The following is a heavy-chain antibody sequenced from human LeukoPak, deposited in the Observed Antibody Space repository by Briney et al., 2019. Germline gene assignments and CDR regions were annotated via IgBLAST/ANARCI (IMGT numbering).Heavy chain of an antibody. CDR2: IYYSGST. CDR3: ARVGGAVADYYMDV. J-gene: IGHJ6*03. CDR1: GGSISSNTYY. Sequence: SETLSLTCTVSGGSISSNTYYWGWIRQPPGKGLEWIGSIYYSGSTYYNPSLKSRVTISVDTSKNQFSLKLSSVTAADTAVYYCARVGGAVADYYMDVWGKGTTVTISS. D-gene: IGHD6-19*01. V-gene: IGHV4-39*07.